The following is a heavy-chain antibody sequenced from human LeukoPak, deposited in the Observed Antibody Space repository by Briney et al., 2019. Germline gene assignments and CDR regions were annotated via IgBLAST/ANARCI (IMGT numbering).Heavy chain of an antibody. CDR3: AKASAMIVVVSKYFDY. V-gene: IGHV3-23*01. D-gene: IGHD3-22*01. J-gene: IGHJ4*02. Sequence: GGTLRLSCAASGFTFSSYGMSWVRQAPGKGLEWVSAISGSGGSTYYADSVKGRFTISRDNSKNTPYLQMNSLRAEDTAVYYCAKASAMIVVVSKYFDYWGQGTLVTVSS. CDR1: GFTFSSYG. CDR2: ISGSGGST.